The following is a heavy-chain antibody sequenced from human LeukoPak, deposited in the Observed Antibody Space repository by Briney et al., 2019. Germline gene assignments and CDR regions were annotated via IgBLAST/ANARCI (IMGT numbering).Heavy chain of an antibody. V-gene: IGHV4-34*01. J-gene: IGHJ4*02. D-gene: IGHD3-22*01. CDR2: INHSGST. CDR1: GGSFSGYY. CDR3: ARGIDYYDSSGNGLTFDY. Sequence: SETLSLTCAVYGGSFSGYYWSWIRQPPVKVLEWIGEINHSGSTNYNPSLKSRVTISVDTSKNQFSLKLSSVTAADTAVYYCARGIDYYDSSGNGLTFDYWGQGTLVTVSS.